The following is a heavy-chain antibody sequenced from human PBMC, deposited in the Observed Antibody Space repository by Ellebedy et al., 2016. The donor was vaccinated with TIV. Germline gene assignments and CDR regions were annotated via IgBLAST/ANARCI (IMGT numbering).Heavy chain of an antibody. V-gene: IGHV3-23*01. CDR3: AKSPSRKPGLVDN. Sequence: GESLKISCAASGFTFSSYGMSWVRQAPGKGLEWVSTISGSGGSTYYADSVKGRFTIFRDNSKNTLYLQMNSLRAEDTAVYYCAKSPSRKPGLVDNWGQGTLVTVSS. CDR2: ISGSGGST. J-gene: IGHJ4*02. CDR1: GFTFSSYG. D-gene: IGHD1-14*01.